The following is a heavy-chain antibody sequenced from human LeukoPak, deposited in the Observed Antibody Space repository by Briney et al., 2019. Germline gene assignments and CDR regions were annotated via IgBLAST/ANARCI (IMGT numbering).Heavy chain of an antibody. D-gene: IGHD6-19*01. CDR1: GFTFSSYA. J-gene: IGHJ4*02. V-gene: IGHV3-23*01. Sequence: GGSLRLSCAASGFTFSSYAMNWVRQAPGKGLEWVSGISGSGGGTYYADSVKGRCTISRDNSKNTLYLKMNSLRAEDTAVYYCAKDRSSGWYDYWGQGTLVIVSS. CDR2: ISGSGGGT. CDR3: AKDRSSGWYDY.